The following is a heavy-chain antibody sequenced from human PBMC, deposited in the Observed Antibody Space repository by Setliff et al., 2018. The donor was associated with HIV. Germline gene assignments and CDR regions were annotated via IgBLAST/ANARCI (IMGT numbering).Heavy chain of an antibody. V-gene: IGHV4-61*02. CDR3: ARDPYCPNTCYEDFTFDS. Sequence: KPSETLSLTCTVSGGSISSGSYFWNWIRQPAGKGLEWIGRIYSSGITNYNPSLKSRLTISLDTSKNQFSLQVTSVTAADTAVYYCARDPYCPNTCYEDFTFDSWGQGTLVTVSS. J-gene: IGHJ4*02. CDR2: IYSSGIT. D-gene: IGHD2-8*01. CDR1: GGSISSGSYF.